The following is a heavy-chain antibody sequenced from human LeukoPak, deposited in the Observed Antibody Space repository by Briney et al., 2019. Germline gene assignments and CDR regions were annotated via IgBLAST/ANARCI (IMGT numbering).Heavy chain of an antibody. J-gene: IGHJ6*02. CDR3: ARDHLVATISYYYGMDV. CDR2: ISGSGVIT. CDR1: GFTFSTYA. V-gene: IGHV3-23*01. Sequence: PGGSLRLSCAASGFTFSTYAMNWVRQAPGKGLEWVSGISGSGVITFYADSVKGRFTISRDNSKNTLYLQVNSLRAEDTAVSYCARDHLVATISYYYGMDVWGQGTTVTVSS. D-gene: IGHD5-12*01.